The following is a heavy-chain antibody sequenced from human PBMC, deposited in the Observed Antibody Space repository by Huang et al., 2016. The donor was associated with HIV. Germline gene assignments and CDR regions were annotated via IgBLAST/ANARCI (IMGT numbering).Heavy chain of an antibody. J-gene: IGHJ3*02. V-gene: IGHV4-61*01. D-gene: IGHD4-17*01. Sequence: QVQLQESGPGLVKPSETLSLTCTVSGGSVSSGSYYWRWIRQPPGKGLEWIGYIYYSGSNNDNPFLKSRVTRSVDTSKNQFSLKLGSVTAADTAVYYCARVDLLLGKYGDYEENAFDIWGQGTMVTVSS. CDR3: ARVDLLLGKYGDYEENAFDI. CDR2: IYYSGSN. CDR1: GGSVSSGSYY.